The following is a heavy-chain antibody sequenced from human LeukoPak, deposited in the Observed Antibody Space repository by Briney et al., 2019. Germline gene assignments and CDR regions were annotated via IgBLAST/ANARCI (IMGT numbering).Heavy chain of an antibody. D-gene: IGHD2-15*01. CDR2: IRSKANSYAT. Sequence: GGSLRLSCAASGFTFSSYAMNWVRQASGKGLEWVGRIRSKANSYATAYAASVEGRFTISRDDSKNTAFLQMNALKIEDSAVYYCSASLKTYCSGGKCHSDYYYYGMDVWGQGTTVTVSS. V-gene: IGHV3-73*01. CDR3: SASLKTYCSGGKCHSDYYYYGMDV. CDR1: GFTFSSYA. J-gene: IGHJ6*02.